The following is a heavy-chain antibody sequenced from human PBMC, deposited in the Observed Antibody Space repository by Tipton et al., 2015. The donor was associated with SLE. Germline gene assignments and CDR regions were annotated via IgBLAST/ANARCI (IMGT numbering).Heavy chain of an antibody. CDR2: INHSGST. Sequence: TLSLTCAVYGGSFSGYYWNWIRQPPGKGLEWNGEINHSGSTNYNPSLKSRVTISVDTSKNQFSLKLGSVTAADTAVYYCASRGFWSGFYNYWGQGNLVTVSS. D-gene: IGHD3-3*01. J-gene: IGHJ4*02. CDR1: GGSFSGYY. CDR3: ASRGFWSGFYNY. V-gene: IGHV4-34*01.